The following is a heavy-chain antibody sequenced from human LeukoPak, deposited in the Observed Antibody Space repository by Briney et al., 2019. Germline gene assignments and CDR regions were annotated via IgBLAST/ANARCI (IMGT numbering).Heavy chain of an antibody. D-gene: IGHD5-24*01. V-gene: IGHV4-30-2*01. CDR3: ARRRDGYNGAVDY. Sequence: PSQTLSLTCAVSGGSTSSGGYSWSWIRQPPGKGLEWIGYIYHSGSTYYNPSLKSRVTISVDRSENQFSLKLSSVTAADTAVYYCARRRDGYNGAVDYWGQGTLVTVSS. CDR2: IYHSGST. J-gene: IGHJ4*02. CDR1: GGSTSSGGYS.